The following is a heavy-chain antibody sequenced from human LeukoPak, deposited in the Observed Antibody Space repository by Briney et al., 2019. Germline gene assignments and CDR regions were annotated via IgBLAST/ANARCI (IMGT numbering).Heavy chain of an antibody. CDR3: ARDDFFGGGAGGDFDY. V-gene: IGHV3-7*01. D-gene: IGHD3-16*01. CDR2: IKQDGSEK. Sequence: GGSLRLSCAASGFTFSSYWMSWVRQAPGKGLEWVANIKQDGSEKYYVDSVKGRFTISRDNAKNSLYLQMNSLRAEDTAVYYCARDDFFGGGAGGDFDYWGQGTLVTVSS. J-gene: IGHJ4*02. CDR1: GFTFSSYW.